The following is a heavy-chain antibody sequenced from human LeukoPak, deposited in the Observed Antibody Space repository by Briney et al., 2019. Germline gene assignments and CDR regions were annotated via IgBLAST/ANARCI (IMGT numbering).Heavy chain of an antibody. V-gene: IGHV4-61*08. J-gene: IGHJ6*02. Sequence: SQTLSLTCTVSGGSISSGGYYWSWIRQPPGKGLEWIGYIYYSGSTSYNPSLKSRVTISVDTSKNQFSLKLSSVTAADTAVYYCARDPQRRGMDVWGQGTTVTVSS. CDR2: IYYSGST. D-gene: IGHD1-1*01. CDR1: GGSISSGGYY. CDR3: ARDPQRRGMDV.